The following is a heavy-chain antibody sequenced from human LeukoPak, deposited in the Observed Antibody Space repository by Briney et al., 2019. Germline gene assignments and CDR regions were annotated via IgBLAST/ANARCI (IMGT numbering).Heavy chain of an antibody. Sequence: SETLSLTCTVSGASASDYYWSWVRQPPGKGLEWIGYMYYSGSTNYNPSLKSRVTISGDTSKNQFSLKLSSVTAADTAVYFCARAGSGYSFDYWGQGTLVTVSS. CDR3: ARAGSGYSFDY. J-gene: IGHJ4*02. CDR2: MYYSGST. V-gene: IGHV4-59*02. CDR1: GASASDYY. D-gene: IGHD1-26*01.